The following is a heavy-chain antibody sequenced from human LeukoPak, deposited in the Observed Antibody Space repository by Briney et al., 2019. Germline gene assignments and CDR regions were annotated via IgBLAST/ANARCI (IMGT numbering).Heavy chain of an antibody. CDR3: VKDGMAVAGTAPLDY. J-gene: IGHJ4*02. D-gene: IGHD6-19*01. CDR1: GFTFSSYA. V-gene: IGHV3-64D*08. CDR2: ISSSGDST. Sequence: GGSLRLSCSASGFTFSSYAMHWVRQAPGKGLEYVSAISSSGDSTYHADSVKGRFTISRDNSKNTLYLQMSSLRPEDAAVYYCVKDGMAVAGTAPLDYWGLGILVTVSS.